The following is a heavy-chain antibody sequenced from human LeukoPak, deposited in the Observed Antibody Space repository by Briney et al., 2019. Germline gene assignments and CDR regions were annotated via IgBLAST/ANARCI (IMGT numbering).Heavy chain of an antibody. CDR1: GGTFSSYA. Sequence: ASVKVSCKASGGTFSSYAISWVRQAPGQGLEWMGGIIPIFGTANYAQKFQGRVTITTDESTSTDYMELSSLRSEDTAVYYCARPPRHCSSTSCYLGYWGQGTLVTVSS. D-gene: IGHD2-2*01. CDR2: IIPIFGTA. V-gene: IGHV1-69*05. J-gene: IGHJ4*02. CDR3: ARPPRHCSSTSCYLGY.